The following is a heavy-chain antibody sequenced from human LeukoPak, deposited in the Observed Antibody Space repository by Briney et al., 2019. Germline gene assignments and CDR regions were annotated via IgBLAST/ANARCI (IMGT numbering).Heavy chain of an antibody. CDR1: GGSITAGNHH. V-gene: IGHV4-39*01. D-gene: IGHD3-16*01. CDR2: VYYSGSI. J-gene: IGHJ5*01. Sequence: SETLSLTCTVSGGSITAGNHHWGWIRQPPGKGLEWIGSVYYSGSIFSDTSHKSRVTISGDTSKNQFSLSLSSVTAADTAVYCCARLNPGYVTAPHDSWGQGMLVTVSS. CDR3: ARLNPGYVTAPHDS.